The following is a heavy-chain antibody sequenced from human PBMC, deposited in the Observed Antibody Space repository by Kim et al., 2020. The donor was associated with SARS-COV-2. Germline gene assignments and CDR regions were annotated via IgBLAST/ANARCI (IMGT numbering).Heavy chain of an antibody. CDR3: AKDLRGLLTGFDY. D-gene: IGHD3-9*01. CDR1: GFSFDNFA. Sequence: GGSLRLSCTASGFSFDNFAMNWVRQASGKGLEWVSLISRSDDTTYYAGSVKGRFTISRDNSRNTLYLQMNSVRVEDTAVYYCAKDLRGLLTGFDYWGQGT. J-gene: IGHJ4*02. CDR2: ISRSDDTT. V-gene: IGHV3-23*01.